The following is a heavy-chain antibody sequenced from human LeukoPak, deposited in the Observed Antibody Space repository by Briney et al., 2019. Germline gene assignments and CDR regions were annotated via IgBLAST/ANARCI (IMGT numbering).Heavy chain of an antibody. D-gene: IGHD3-10*01. CDR1: GSSFTTYW. J-gene: IGHJ4*02. Sequence: GGSLRLSCAASGSSFTTYWMSWVRQAPGKGLEWVANIKQDGTEKYYVDSVKGRFTISRDNAKNSLSLQMNSLRVEDTAVYYCAKLAKYFYGSETYYFFEHWGQGTPVTASS. CDR2: IKQDGTEK. CDR3: AKLAKYFYGSETYYFFEH. V-gene: IGHV3-7*01.